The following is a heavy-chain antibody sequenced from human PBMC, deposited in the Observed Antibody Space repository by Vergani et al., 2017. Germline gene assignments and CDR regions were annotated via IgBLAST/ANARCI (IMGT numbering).Heavy chain of an antibody. CDR1: GGSISSSSYY. D-gene: IGHD1-26*01. Sequence: QVQLQQWGAGLLKPSETLSLTCTVSGGSISSSSYYWGWIRQPPGKGLEWIGSIYYSGSTYYNPSLKSRVTISVDTSKNQFSLKLSSVTAADTAVYYCARLIVGATILYFDYWGQGTLVTVSS. CDR3: ARLIVGATILYFDY. J-gene: IGHJ4*02. V-gene: IGHV4-39*01. CDR2: IYYSGST.